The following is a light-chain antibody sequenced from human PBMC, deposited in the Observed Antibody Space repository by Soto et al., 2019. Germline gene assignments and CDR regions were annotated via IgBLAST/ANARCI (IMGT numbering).Light chain of an antibody. V-gene: IGKV4-1*01. CDR1: QSVLFSSNNKNY. J-gene: IGKJ4*01. CDR3: QQYYSTPLT. Sequence: DIVMTQSPDSLAVSLGERATINCKSSQSVLFSSNNKNYLAWYQQKPGQPPTLLIYWASTRDSGVPDRFSGSGSGTDFALTISSLQAEDVAFYYCQQYYSTPLTFGGGTKVEI. CDR2: WAS.